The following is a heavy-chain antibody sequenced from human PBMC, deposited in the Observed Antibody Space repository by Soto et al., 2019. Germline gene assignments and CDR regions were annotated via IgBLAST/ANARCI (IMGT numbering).Heavy chain of an antibody. J-gene: IGHJ4*02. CDR1: GYTFTGYY. Sequence: GASVKVSCKASGYTFTGYYMHWVRQAPGQGLEWMGWINPNSGGTNYAQKFQGWVTMTRDTSISTAYMELSRLRSDDTAVYYCARAPGYSYGLPYFDYWGQGTRVTVSS. CDR2: INPNSGGT. CDR3: ARAPGYSYGLPYFDY. V-gene: IGHV1-2*04. D-gene: IGHD5-18*01.